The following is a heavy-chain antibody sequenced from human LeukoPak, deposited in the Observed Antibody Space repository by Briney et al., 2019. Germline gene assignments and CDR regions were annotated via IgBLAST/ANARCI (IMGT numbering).Heavy chain of an antibody. CDR3: TTILFY. Sequence: GGSLRLSCAASGFIFSDSAIHWVRQASRKGLEWVGRIRSKANSYATAYAASVKGRFTISRDDSKHTAYLQMNSLKTEDTAVYYCTTILFYWGQGTLVTVSS. CDR2: IRSKANSYAT. CDR1: GFIFSDSA. J-gene: IGHJ4*02. D-gene: IGHD2/OR15-2a*01. V-gene: IGHV3-73*01.